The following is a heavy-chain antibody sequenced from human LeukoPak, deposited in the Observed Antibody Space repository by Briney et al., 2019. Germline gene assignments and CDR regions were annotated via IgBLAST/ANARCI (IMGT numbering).Heavy chain of an antibody. J-gene: IGHJ4*02. CDR1: GFTFSSYS. D-gene: IGHD3-10*01. CDR2: ISSSSSYI. Sequence: GGSLRLSCAASGFTFSSYSMNWVRQAPGKGLEWVSSISSSSSYIYYADSVKGRFTISRDNAKNSLYLQMNSLRAEDTAVYYCARDKSPVVRGVISGGFDYWGQGALVTVSS. CDR3: ARDKSPVVRGVISGGFDY. V-gene: IGHV3-21*01.